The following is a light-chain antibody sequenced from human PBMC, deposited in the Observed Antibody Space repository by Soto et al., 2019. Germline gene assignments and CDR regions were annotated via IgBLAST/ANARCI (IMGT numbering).Light chain of an antibody. CDR2: EAS. CDR1: QAISYY. V-gene: IGKV1-33*01. J-gene: IGKJ4*01. Sequence: DIQMTQAPASLSAFVGDRVTITCRASQAISYYLNWFQQKPGKAPKLLIYEASDLETGVPSRFSGSGSGTDFTFTITSLQPEDIATYYCQQYDNLPRTFGGGTKVGIK. CDR3: QQYDNLPRT.